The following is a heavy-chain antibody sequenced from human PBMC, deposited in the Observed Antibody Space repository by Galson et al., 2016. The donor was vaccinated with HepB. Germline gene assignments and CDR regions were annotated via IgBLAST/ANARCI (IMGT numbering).Heavy chain of an antibody. CDR1: GYTFNTYG. D-gene: IGHD3-9*01. CDR2: IRTYNGNT. J-gene: IGHJ6*02. CDR3: ATSWITIGNGDHHGLDV. Sequence: SVKVSCKASGYTFNTYGINWVRHAPGQGLEWMGWIRTYNGNTDYGQKFQGRVTMTTDTSTNTAYMELRSLISDDTVIYYCATSWITIGNGDHHGLDVWGQGTTVTVSS. V-gene: IGHV1-18*01.